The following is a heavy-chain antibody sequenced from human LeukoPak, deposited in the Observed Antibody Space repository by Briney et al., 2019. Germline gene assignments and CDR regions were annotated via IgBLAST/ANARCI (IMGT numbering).Heavy chain of an antibody. V-gene: IGHV3-48*03. D-gene: IGHD6-13*01. CDR2: ISSSGSTI. J-gene: IGHJ5*02. Sequence: PGGSLRLSCAASGFTFSSYEMNWVRQAPGKGLEWLSYISSSGSTIYYADSVKGRFTISRDNAKNALYLQMSRLRAEDTAVYYCATTIAAAGPSRVLDPWGQGTLVTVSS. CDR3: ATTIAAAGPSRVLDP. CDR1: GFTFSSYE.